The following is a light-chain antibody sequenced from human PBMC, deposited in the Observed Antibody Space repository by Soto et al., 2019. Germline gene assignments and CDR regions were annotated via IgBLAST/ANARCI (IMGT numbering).Light chain of an antibody. CDR2: AAS. J-gene: IGKJ1*01. Sequence: DIQMTRAPSSLSASEVERVTXMXRASQSVSSYLNWYQQKPGKAPKLLIYAASNLQSEVPSRFSGSGSGTDFTLTISSLQPEDFATYYCQQSYTTPRTFGQGTKVDIK. CDR3: QQSYTTPRT. V-gene: IGKV1-39*01. CDR1: QSVSSY.